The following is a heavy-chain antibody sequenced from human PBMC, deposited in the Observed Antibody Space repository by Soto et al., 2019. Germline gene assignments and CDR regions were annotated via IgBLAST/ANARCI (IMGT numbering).Heavy chain of an antibody. CDR2: ISYDGSNK. CDR1: GFTFSSYG. J-gene: IGHJ4*02. Sequence: QVQLVESGGGVVQPGRSLRLSCAASGFTFSSYGMHWVRQAPGTGLEWVAVISYDGSNKYYADSVKGRFTISRDNSKNTLYLQMNSLRAEDTAVYYCAKVSSYGDYDDYWGQGTLVTVSS. V-gene: IGHV3-30*18. CDR3: AKVSSYGDYDDY. D-gene: IGHD4-17*01.